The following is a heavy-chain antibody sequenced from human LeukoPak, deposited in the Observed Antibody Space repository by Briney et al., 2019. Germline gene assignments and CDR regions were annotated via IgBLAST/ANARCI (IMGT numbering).Heavy chain of an antibody. D-gene: IGHD3-22*01. CDR2: ISSSGYST. Sequence: GGSLRLSCAASGFSFSSNSMSWVRQAPGKGLEWVSYISSSGYSTYYADSVKGRFTISRDNAKNSLFLQMNSLRAEDTAVYYCAGDAIDSSGNRGYFDYWGQGTLVTVSS. CDR1: GFSFSSNS. V-gene: IGHV3-48*04. CDR3: AGDAIDSSGNRGYFDY. J-gene: IGHJ4*02.